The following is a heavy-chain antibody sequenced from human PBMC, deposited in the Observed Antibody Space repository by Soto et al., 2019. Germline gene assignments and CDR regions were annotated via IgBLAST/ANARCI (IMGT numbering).Heavy chain of an antibody. D-gene: IGHD3-22*01. CDR2: INAGNGNT. Sequence: ASVKVSCKASGYTFTSYAMHWVRQAPGQRLEWMGWINAGNGNTKYSQKFQGRVTITRDTSASTAYMELSSLRSEDTAVYYCARMALYYYGSSGYYRPYNWFDPWGQGTLVTVSS. CDR1: GYTFTSYA. V-gene: IGHV1-3*01. J-gene: IGHJ5*02. CDR3: ARMALYYYGSSGYYRPYNWFDP.